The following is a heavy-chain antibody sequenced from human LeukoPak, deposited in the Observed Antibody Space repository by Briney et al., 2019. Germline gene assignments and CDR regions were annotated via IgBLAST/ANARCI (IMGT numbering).Heavy chain of an antibody. J-gene: IGHJ4*02. D-gene: IGHD4-23*01. CDR2: ISSSGSTI. CDR1: GFTFSDYY. Sequence: GGSLRLSCAASGFTFSDYYMSWIRQAPGKGLECLSYISSSGSTIYYADSVTGRFTISRDNAKSSLYLQMNSLRAEDTAVYYCARDGGNSYFDYWGQGTLVAVSS. V-gene: IGHV3-11*01. CDR3: ARDGGNSYFDY.